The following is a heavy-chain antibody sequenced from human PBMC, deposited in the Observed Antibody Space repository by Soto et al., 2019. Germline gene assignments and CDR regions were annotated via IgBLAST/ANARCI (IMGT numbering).Heavy chain of an antibody. V-gene: IGHV3-30*03. J-gene: IGHJ4*02. Sequence: GSLRLSCAASGFTFSSYGMHWVRQAPGKGLEWVAVISYDGSNKYYADSVKGRFTISRDNSKNTLYLQMNSLRAEDTAVYYCASNSGSYYFDYWGQGTLVTVSS. CDR1: GFTFSSYG. CDR3: ASNSGSYYFDY. D-gene: IGHD1-26*01. CDR2: ISYDGSNK.